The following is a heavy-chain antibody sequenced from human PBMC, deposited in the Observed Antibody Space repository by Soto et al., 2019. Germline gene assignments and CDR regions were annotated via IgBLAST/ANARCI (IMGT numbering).Heavy chain of an antibody. CDR3: ARVMGSGTVGVFDY. D-gene: IGHD6-13*01. Sequence: QITLKESGPTLVKPTQTLTLTCTFSGFSLSSSGVGVGWIRQPPGKALEWLALIYWDNYKQYSPSLKKRFTTTQHNSKNQGVLTMTKMEPVDTGTYYCARVMGSGTVGVFDYWGQGTLVTVSS. CDR2: IYWDNYK. CDR1: GFSLSSSGVG. J-gene: IGHJ4*02. V-gene: IGHV2-5*02.